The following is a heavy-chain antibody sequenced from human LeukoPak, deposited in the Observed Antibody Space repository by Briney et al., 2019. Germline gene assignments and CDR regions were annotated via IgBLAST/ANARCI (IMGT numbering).Heavy chain of an antibody. CDR3: ARVDGYKPDY. CDR2: IYYSGST. D-gene: IGHD5-24*01. CDR1: GGSISSGGYY. Sequence: SETLSLTCTVSGGSISSGGYYWSWIRQHPGKGQEWIGYIYYSGSTYYNPSPKSRVTISVDTSKNQFSLKLSSVTAADTAVYYCARVDGYKPDYWGQGTLLTVSS. V-gene: IGHV4-31*03. J-gene: IGHJ4*02.